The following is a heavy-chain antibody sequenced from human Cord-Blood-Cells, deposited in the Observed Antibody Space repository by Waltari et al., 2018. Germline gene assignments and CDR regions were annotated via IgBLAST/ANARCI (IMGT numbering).Heavy chain of an antibody. D-gene: IGHD3-3*01. CDR2: ISGSGGST. CDR1: GFTFSSYA. V-gene: IGHV3-23*01. Sequence: EVQLLESGGGLVQPGGSLRLSCAASGFTFSSYAMSWVRQAPGKGLEWVSAISGSGGSTYYADSVKGRFTISIDNSKNTLYLQMNSLRAEDTAVYYCAKSGIWSGIPYNWFDPWGQGTLVTVSS. J-gene: IGHJ5*02. CDR3: AKSGIWSGIPYNWFDP.